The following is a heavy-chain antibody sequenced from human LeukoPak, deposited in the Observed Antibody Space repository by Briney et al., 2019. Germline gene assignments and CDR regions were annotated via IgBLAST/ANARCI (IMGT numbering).Heavy chain of an antibody. V-gene: IGHV4-30-2*01. D-gene: IGHD3-10*01. CDR2: IYHSGST. Sequence: SETLSLTCAVSGGSISSSNWWSWIRHPPGKGLEWVGYIYHSGSTYYNPSLKSRVTISVDRSKNQFSLKLSSVTAADTAVYYCARGTLYGSGSYYSPSYGWFDPWGQGTLVTVSS. CDR3: ARGTLYGSGSYYSPSYGWFDP. CDR1: GGSISSSNW. J-gene: IGHJ5*02.